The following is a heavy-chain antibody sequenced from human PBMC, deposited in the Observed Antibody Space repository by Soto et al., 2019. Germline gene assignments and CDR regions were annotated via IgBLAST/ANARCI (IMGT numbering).Heavy chain of an antibody. CDR1: GGSISSSSYY. J-gene: IGHJ4*02. D-gene: IGHD3-22*01. Sequence: QLQLQESGPGLVKPSETLSLTCTVSGGSISSSSYYWGWIRQPPGKGLEWIGSIYYSGSTYYNPSLKSRVTISVDTSKNQFSLKLSSVTAADTAVYYCASHPNYYDSSGYPNYFDYWGQGTLVTVSS. CDR2: IYYSGST. CDR3: ASHPNYYDSSGYPNYFDY. V-gene: IGHV4-39*01.